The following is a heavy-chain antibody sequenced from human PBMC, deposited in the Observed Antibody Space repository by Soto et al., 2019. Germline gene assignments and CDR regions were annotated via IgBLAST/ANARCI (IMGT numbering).Heavy chain of an antibody. J-gene: IGHJ6*02. V-gene: IGHV4-34*01. CDR3: ARGYDFWSGRNYYYYYGMDV. D-gene: IGHD3-3*01. CDR2: INHSGST. CDR1: GGSFSGYY. Sequence: SETLSLTCAVYGGSFSGYYWSWIRQPPGKGLEWIGEINHSGSTNYNPSLKSRVTISVDTSKNQFSLKLSSVTAADTAVYYCARGYDFWSGRNYYYYYGMDVWGQGTTVTVSS.